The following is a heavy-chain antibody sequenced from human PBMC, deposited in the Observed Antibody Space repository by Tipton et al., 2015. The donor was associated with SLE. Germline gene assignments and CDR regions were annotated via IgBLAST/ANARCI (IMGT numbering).Heavy chain of an antibody. V-gene: IGHV4-34*01. Sequence: TLSLTCAVYGGSFGGYYWSWIRQPPGKGLEWIGEINHSGSTNYNPSLKSRVTISVDTSKNQFSLKLSSVTAADTAVYYCARGLRESSWSNDAFDIWGQGTMVTVSS. D-gene: IGHD6-13*01. J-gene: IGHJ3*02. CDR1: GGSFGGYY. CDR3: ARGLRESSWSNDAFDI. CDR2: INHSGST.